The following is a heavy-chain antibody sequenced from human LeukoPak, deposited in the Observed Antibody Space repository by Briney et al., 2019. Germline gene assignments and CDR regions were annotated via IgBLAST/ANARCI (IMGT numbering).Heavy chain of an antibody. V-gene: IGHV1-46*03. J-gene: IGHJ3*02. D-gene: IGHD2-21*01. CDR1: GFTFTSYY. Sequence: ASVKVSCKASGFTFTSYYMHWVRQAPGQGREWMGIINLSGGSTSYPQKFQGRVTMTRDTSTSTVYMELSTLRSEDTAVYYCASVVRGAFDIWGQGTLVTVSS. CDR2: INLSGGST. CDR3: ASVVRGAFDI.